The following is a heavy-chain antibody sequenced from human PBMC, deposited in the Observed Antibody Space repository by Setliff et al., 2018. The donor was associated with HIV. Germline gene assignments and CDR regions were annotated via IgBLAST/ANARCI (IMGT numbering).Heavy chain of an antibody. J-gene: IGHJ4*02. Sequence: PGESLTISCEVSGYVFSDYWIAWVRQTPGKGLEWMGLVYPADSNTIYSPSFQHQVTISADKSFSTAFLQWSDVKASDSGIYFCARPGGSFGIPHFDFWGQGTPVTVSS. CDR1: GYVFSDYW. CDR2: VYPADSNT. V-gene: IGHV5-51*01. D-gene: IGHD3-3*02. CDR3: ARPGGSFGIPHFDF.